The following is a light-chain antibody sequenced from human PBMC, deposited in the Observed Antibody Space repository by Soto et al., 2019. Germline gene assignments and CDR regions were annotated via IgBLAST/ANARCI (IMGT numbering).Light chain of an antibody. J-gene: IGKJ2*01. CDR3: QQRSNWPPMYT. Sequence: EIVLTQSPVTLSLSPGERVTLSCRASQSVSSYLAWYQQKPGQAPRLLIYDASNRATGIPARFSGSGSGTDFTLSISSLEPEDFAVYYCQQRSNWPPMYTFGQGTKLAIK. V-gene: IGKV3-11*01. CDR1: QSVSSY. CDR2: DAS.